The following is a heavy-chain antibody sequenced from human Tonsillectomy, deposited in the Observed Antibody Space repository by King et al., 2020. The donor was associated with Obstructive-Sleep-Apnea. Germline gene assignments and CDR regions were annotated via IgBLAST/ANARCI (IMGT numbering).Heavy chain of an antibody. V-gene: IGHV3-33*01. Sequence: VQLVESGGGVVQPGRSLRLSCAASGFTFSSYGMHWVRQAPGKGLEWVAVIWFDGSKKYYADSVKGRFTISRDDYKNTVDLEMNSLRAEDTAVYYWARDRDWLLTDWGQGTLVTVSS. J-gene: IGHJ4*02. D-gene: IGHD5-12*01. CDR2: IWFDGSKK. CDR3: ARDRDWLLTD. CDR1: GFTFSSYG.